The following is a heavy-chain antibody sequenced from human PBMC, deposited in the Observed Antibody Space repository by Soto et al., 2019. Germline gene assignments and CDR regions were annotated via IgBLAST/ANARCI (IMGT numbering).Heavy chain of an antibody. CDR3: ARSGYNWNDGARGYFDY. D-gene: IGHD1-20*01. J-gene: IGHJ4*02. V-gene: IGHV3-48*03. CDR2: IRSSGRTI. Sequence: EVQLVESGGGLVQPGGSLRLSCAASGFTFSSYEMNWVRQAPGKGLEWVSYIRSSGRTIYYADSVKGRFTISRDNAKNSLYLQMNSLRAEDTAVYYCARSGYNWNDGARGYFDYWGQGTLVTVSS. CDR1: GFTFSSYE.